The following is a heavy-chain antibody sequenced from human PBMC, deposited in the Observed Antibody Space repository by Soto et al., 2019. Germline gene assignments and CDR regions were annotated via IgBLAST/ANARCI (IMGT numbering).Heavy chain of an antibody. J-gene: IGHJ6*02. D-gene: IGHD3-9*01. CDR3: ARGLLRYFDWWGYYYYGMDV. CDR1: GGSFSGYY. CDR2: INHSGST. V-gene: IGHV4-34*01. Sequence: SETLSLTCAVYGGSFSGYYWSWIRQPPGKGLEWIGEINHSGSTNYNPSLKSRVTISVDTSKNQFSLKLSSVTAADTAVYYCARGLLRYFDWWGYYYYGMDVWGQGTTVTVSS.